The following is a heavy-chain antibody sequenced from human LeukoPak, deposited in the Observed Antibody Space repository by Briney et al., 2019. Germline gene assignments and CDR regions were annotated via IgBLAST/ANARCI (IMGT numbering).Heavy chain of an antibody. CDR1: GGSFSGYY. J-gene: IGHJ3*02. CDR3: ARDLAGYYDSSGYYRDAFDT. CDR2: INHSGST. D-gene: IGHD3-22*01. V-gene: IGHV4-34*01. Sequence: SETLSLTCAVYGGSFSGYYWSWIRQPPGKGLEWIGEINHSGSTNYNPSLKSRVTISVDTSKNQFSLKLSSVTAADTAVYYCARDLAGYYDSSGYYRDAFDTWGQGTMVTVSS.